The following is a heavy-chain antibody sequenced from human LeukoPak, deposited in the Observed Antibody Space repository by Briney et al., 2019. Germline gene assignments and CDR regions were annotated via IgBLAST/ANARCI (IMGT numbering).Heavy chain of an antibody. J-gene: IGHJ4*02. CDR2: IVVGSGNT. CDR3: AADPYYDFWSGYRSDY. D-gene: IGHD3-3*01. V-gene: IGHV1-58*02. Sequence: ASVKVSCKASGFTFTSSAMQWVRQARGQRLEWIGCIVVGSGNTNYAQKFQERVTITRDMSTSTAYMELSSLRPEDTAVYYCAADPYYDFWSGYRSDYWGQGTLVTVSS. CDR1: GFTFTSSA.